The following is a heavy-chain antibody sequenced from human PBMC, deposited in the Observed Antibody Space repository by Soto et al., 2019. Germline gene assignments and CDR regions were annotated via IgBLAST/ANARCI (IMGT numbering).Heavy chain of an antibody. Sequence: EVQLVESGGGLVQPGRSLRLSCAASGFDFDDYAMHWVRQTPGKGLEWVSSISWNSDKIKYADSVTGRFTIARDNAKNSLYLQTNSLTTEDTALYYCGKDITFGGAYYLRAWGQGTLVTVSS. D-gene: IGHD1-26*01. V-gene: IGHV3-9*01. CDR3: GKDITFGGAYYLRA. CDR1: GFDFDDYA. CDR2: ISWNSDKI. J-gene: IGHJ5*02.